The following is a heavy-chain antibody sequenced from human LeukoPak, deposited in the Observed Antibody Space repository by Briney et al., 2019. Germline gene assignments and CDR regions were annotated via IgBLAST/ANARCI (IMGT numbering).Heavy chain of an antibody. D-gene: IGHD1-26*01. CDR3: AKDHPRWELRYYFDY. CDR2: ISGSDGHT. V-gene: IGHV3-23*01. Sequence: GGSLRLSCAASGFTFSSYAMSWVRQAPGKGLEWVSAISGSDGHTYYADSVKGRFTISRDNSKNTLYLQMNSLRAEDTAVYYCAKDHPRWELRYYFDYWGQGTLVTVSS. J-gene: IGHJ4*02. CDR1: GFTFSSYA.